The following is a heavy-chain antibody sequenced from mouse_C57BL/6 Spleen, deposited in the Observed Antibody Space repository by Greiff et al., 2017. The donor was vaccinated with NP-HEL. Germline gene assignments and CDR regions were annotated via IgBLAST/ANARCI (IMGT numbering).Heavy chain of an antibody. Sequence: VKLQQPGAELVRPGSSVKLSCKASGYTFTSYWMHWVKQRPIQGLEWIGNIDPSDSETHYNQKFKDKATLTVDKSSSTAYMQLSSLTSEDSAVYYCARDHYAMDYWGQGTSVTVSS. CDR2: IDPSDSET. J-gene: IGHJ4*01. CDR1: GYTFTSYW. CDR3: ARDHYAMDY. V-gene: IGHV1-52*01.